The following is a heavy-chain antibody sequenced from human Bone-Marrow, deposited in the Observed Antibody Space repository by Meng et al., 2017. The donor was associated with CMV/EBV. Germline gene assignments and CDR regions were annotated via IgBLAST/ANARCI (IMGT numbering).Heavy chain of an antibody. J-gene: IGHJ3*02. CDR2: MNPNSGNT. CDR3: ARDSSSWYLGDAFDI. D-gene: IGHD6-13*01. CDR1: GYTFTSYD. V-gene: IGHV1-8*03. Sequence: ASVKVSCKASGYTFTSYDINWVRQATGQGLEWMGWMNPNSGNTGYAQKFQGRVTITRNTSISTAYMELSSLRSEDTAVYYCARDSSSWYLGDAFDIWGQGTMVTVSS.